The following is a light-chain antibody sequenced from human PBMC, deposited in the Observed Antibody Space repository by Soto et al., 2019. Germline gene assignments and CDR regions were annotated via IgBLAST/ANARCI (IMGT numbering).Light chain of an antibody. V-gene: IGLV2-11*01. CDR1: SSDVGGYNY. J-gene: IGLJ2*01. Sequence: QSVLTQPRSVSGSPGQSVTISCTGTSSDVGGYNYVSWYQQHPGKAPKLMVYDVSKRPSGVPDRFSGPKSGNTASLTISGLQAEDEADYYCCSYAGSYGVVFGGGTKLTVL. CDR2: DVS. CDR3: CSYAGSYGVV.